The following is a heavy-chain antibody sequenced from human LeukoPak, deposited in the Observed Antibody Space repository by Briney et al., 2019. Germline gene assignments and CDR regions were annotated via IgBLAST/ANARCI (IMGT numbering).Heavy chain of an antibody. V-gene: IGHV3-74*01. CDR1: GFTFSSYW. J-gene: IGHJ4*02. D-gene: IGHD3-22*01. CDR2: INSDGSNT. CDR3: ARDLELVYYDSSGYDY. Sequence: GGSLRLSCAASGFTFSSYWMHWVRQVPGKGLVWVSRINSDGSNTRYADSVKGRFTISRDNDKNTLYLQMSSLRAEDTAVYYCARDLELVYYDSSGYDYWGQGTLVTVSS.